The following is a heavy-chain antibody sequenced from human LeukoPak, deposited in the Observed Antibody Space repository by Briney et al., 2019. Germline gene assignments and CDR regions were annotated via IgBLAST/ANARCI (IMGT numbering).Heavy chain of an antibody. CDR1: GSRFTSYW. D-gene: IGHD6-19*01. J-gene: IGHJ4*02. Sequence: GASLRISCKGSGSRFTSYWISWVRRMPGKGLEWMGRIDPSDSYTNYSPSFQGHVTISADKSISTAYLQWSSLKASDTAMYYCARGEQWLEFDYWGQGTLVTVSS. V-gene: IGHV5-10-1*01. CDR2: IDPSDSYT. CDR3: ARGEQWLEFDY.